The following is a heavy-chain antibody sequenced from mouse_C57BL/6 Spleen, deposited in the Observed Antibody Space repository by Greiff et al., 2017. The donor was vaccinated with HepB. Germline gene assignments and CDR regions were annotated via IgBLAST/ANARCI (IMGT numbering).Heavy chain of an antibody. CDR1: GYTFTSYW. Sequence: QVQLQQPGAELVRPGSSVKLSCKASGYTFTSYWMDWVKQRPGQGLEWIGNIYPSDSETHYNQKFKDKATLTVDKSSSTAYMQLSSLTSEDSAVYYCARIHYGSSSFAYWGQGTLVTVSA. V-gene: IGHV1-61*01. D-gene: IGHD1-1*01. CDR2: IYPSDSET. J-gene: IGHJ3*01. CDR3: ARIHYGSSSFAY.